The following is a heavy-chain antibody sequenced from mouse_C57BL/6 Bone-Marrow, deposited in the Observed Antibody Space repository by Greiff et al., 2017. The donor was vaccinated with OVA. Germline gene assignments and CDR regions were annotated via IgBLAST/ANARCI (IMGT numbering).Heavy chain of an antibody. Sequence: VNVVESGAELARPGASVKLSCKASGYTFTSYGISWVKQRTGQGLEWIGEIYPRSGNTYYNEKFKGKATLTADKSSSTAYMELRSLTSEDSAVYFCARPRNYYGSPYWYFDVWGTGTTVTVSS. J-gene: IGHJ1*03. V-gene: IGHV1-81*01. CDR3: ARPRNYYGSPYWYFDV. D-gene: IGHD1-1*01. CDR2: IYPRSGNT. CDR1: GYTFTSYG.